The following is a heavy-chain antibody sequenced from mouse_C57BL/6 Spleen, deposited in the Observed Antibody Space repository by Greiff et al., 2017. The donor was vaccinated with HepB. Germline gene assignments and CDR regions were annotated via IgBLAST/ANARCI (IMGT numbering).Heavy chain of an antibody. V-gene: IGHV5-9-1*02. CDR1: GFTFSSYA. Sequence: EVQVVESGEGLVKPGGSLKLSCAASGFTFSSYAMSWVRQTPEKRLEWVAYISSGGDYIYYADTVKGRFTISRDNARNTLYLQMSSLKSEDTAMYYCTRDRGGQGFAYWGQGTLVTVSA. CDR2: ISSGGDYI. CDR3: TRDRGGQGFAY. J-gene: IGHJ3*01. D-gene: IGHD3-3*01.